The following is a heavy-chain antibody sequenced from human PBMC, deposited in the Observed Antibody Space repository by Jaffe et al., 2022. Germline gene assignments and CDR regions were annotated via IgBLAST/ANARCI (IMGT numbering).Heavy chain of an antibody. CDR2: INPADSEI. Sequence: EVQLVQSGAEMKKPGESLKISCKAFGYNFANSWIGWVRQMPGKGLELMGIINPADSEIRYSPPFQGQVTISVDKSITTAYLQWSSLKASDTAMYYCARQGCSTTSCYVIDIWGQGTMVTVSS. D-gene: IGHD2-2*01. J-gene: IGHJ3*02. V-gene: IGHV5-51*01. CDR1: GYNFANSW. CDR3: ARQGCSTTSCYVIDI.